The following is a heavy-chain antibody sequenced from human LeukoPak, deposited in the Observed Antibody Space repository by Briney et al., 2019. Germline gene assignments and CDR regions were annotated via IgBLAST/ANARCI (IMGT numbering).Heavy chain of an antibody. D-gene: IGHD3-22*01. J-gene: IGHJ4*02. Sequence: SETLSLTCAVYGGSFSGYYWSWIRQPPGKGLEWIGEINHSGSTNYNPSLKSRVTISVDTSKNQFSLKLSSVTAADTAVYYCARGVGSRDYYDSSGYPLLGYYFDYWGQGTLVTVSS. V-gene: IGHV4-34*01. CDR2: INHSGST. CDR3: ARGVGSRDYYDSSGYPLLGYYFDY. CDR1: GGSFSGYY.